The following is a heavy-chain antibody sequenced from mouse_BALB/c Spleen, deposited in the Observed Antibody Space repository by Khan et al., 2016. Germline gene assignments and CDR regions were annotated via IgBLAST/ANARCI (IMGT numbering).Heavy chain of an antibody. Sequence: EVQLQESGPDLVKPSQSLSLTCTVTGYSITSGYSCHWLRQFPGNKLEWMGYIHYSGSTNYNSSLKSRIPITRDTSKNHFFLQLNSVTTEDTATYYCARDYYGWFAYWGQGTLVTVSA. CDR1: GYSITSGYS. CDR3: ARDYYGWFAY. V-gene: IGHV3-1*02. CDR2: IHYSGST. J-gene: IGHJ3*01. D-gene: IGHD1-1*01.